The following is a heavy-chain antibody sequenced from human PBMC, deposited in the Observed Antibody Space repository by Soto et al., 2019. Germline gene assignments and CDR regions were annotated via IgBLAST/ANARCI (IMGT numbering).Heavy chain of an antibody. CDR1: GFALTTSDMC. CDR3: GQTSSSYWFFDS. CDR2: IHGDDDK. D-gene: IGHD2-8*02. J-gene: IGHJ4*02. V-gene: IGHV2-70*12. Sequence: SGPTLVNPTQTLTLTCTFSGFALTTSDMCVSWIRQPPGKALEWLARIHGDDDKYYSPSLKTRLKISKDASKNQVVLTMTNMGPVDTATYFCGQTSSSYWFFDSLCQGTPVTVSS.